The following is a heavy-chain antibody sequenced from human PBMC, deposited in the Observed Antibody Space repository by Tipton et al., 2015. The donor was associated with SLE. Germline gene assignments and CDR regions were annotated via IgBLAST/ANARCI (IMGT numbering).Heavy chain of an antibody. CDR1: GYTFTSYA. D-gene: IGHD2-8*02. J-gene: IGHJ3*02. V-gene: IGHV1-3*01. CDR3: ARSGRHDAFDI. Sequence: QSGPEVKKPGASVKVSCKASGYTFTSYAMHWVRQAPGQRLEWMGWINAGNGNTKYSQKFQGRVTITRDTSASTAYMELSSLRSDDTAVHYCARSGRHDAFDIWGQGTMVTVSS. CDR2: INAGNGNT.